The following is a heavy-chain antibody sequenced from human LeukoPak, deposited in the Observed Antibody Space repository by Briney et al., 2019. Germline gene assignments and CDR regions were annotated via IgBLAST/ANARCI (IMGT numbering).Heavy chain of an antibody. V-gene: IGHV1-2*02. J-gene: IGHJ4*02. CDR3: ARVITAMVTAFDY. CDR2: INPNSGGT. CDR1: GYTFTGYY. Sequence: ASVKVSCKASGYTFTGYYMHWVRQAPGQGLEWMGWINPNSGGTNYAQKFQGRVTMTRDTSISTAYKELSRLRSDDTAVYYCARVITAMVTAFDYWGQGTLVTVSS. D-gene: IGHD5-18*01.